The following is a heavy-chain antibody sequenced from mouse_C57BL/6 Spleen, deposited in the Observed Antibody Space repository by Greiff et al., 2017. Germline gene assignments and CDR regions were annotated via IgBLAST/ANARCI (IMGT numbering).Heavy chain of an antibody. D-gene: IGHD2-4*01. CDR2: IDPETGGT. CDR3: TRYDYDRGYAMDY. Sequence: LQESGAELVRPGASVTLSCKASGYTFTDYEMHWVKQTPVHGLEWIGAIDPETGGTAYNQKFKGKAILTADKSSSTAYMELRSLTSEDSAVYYCTRYDYDRGYAMDYWGQGTSVTVSS. J-gene: IGHJ4*01. V-gene: IGHV1-15*01. CDR1: GYTFTDYE.